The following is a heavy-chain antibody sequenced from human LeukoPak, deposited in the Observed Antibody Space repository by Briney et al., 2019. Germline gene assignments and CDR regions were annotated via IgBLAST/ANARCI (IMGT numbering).Heavy chain of an antibody. V-gene: IGHV7-4-1*02. J-gene: IGHJ4*02. Sequence: ASVKVSCKASGYTFTSYGISWVRQAPGQGLEWMGWINTNTGNPTYAQGFTGRFVFSLDTSVSTAYLQISSLKAEDTAVYYCARGRGSYVRTWFDYWGQGTLVTVSS. CDR3: ARGRGSYVRTWFDY. CDR2: INTNTGNP. CDR1: GYTFTSYG. D-gene: IGHD1-26*01.